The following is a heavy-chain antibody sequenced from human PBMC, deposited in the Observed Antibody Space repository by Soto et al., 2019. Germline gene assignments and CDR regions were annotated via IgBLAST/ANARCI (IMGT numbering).Heavy chain of an antibody. D-gene: IGHD6-13*01. Sequence: SETLSLTCAVYGGSFSGYYWSWIRQPPGKGLEWIGEINHSGSTNYNPSLKSRVTISVDTSKNQFSLKLSSVTAADTAVYYCARLYPPLRGSSWLDYWGQGTLVTVSS. CDR2: INHSGST. CDR1: GGSFSGYY. V-gene: IGHV4-34*01. J-gene: IGHJ4*02. CDR3: ARLYPPLRGSSWLDY.